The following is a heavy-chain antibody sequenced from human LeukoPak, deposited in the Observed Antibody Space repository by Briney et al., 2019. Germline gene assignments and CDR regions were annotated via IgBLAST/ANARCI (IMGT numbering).Heavy chain of an antibody. CDR2: FNPNSGGT. J-gene: IGHJ4*02. D-gene: IGHD6-19*01. CDR3: ARVIAVAGTSLDY. V-gene: IGHV1-2*02. Sequence: GASVKVSCKASGYTFTGYYMHWVRQAPGQGLEWMGWFNPNSGGTNYAQKFQGRVTMTRDTSISTAYMELSRLRSDDTAVYYCARVIAVAGTSLDYWAREPWSPSPQ. CDR1: GYTFTGYY.